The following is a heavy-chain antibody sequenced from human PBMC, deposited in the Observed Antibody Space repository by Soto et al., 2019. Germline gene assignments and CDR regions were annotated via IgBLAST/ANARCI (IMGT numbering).Heavy chain of an antibody. J-gene: IGHJ4*02. CDR2: ISAYNGNT. CDR3: ARDRGYSSGWYYFDY. Sequence: ASVKVSCKASGYTFTSYGISWVRQAPGQGLEWMGWISAYNGNTNYAQKLQGRVTMTTDTSTSTAYMELRSLRSDDTALYYGARDRGYSSGWYYFDYWGQGTLVTVSS. D-gene: IGHD6-19*01. CDR1: GYTFTSYG. V-gene: IGHV1-18*01.